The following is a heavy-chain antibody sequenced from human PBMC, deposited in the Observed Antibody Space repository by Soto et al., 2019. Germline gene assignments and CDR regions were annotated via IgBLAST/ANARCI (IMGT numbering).Heavy chain of an antibody. V-gene: IGHV3-23*01. CDR2: ISGSGGST. CDR3: AKDLDYYDSSGYYFPSFDY. Sequence: GGSLRLSCAASGFTFSSYAMSWVRQAPGKGLGWVSAISGSGGSTYYADSVKGRFTISRDNSKNTLYLQMNSLRAEDTAVYYCAKDLDYYDSSGYYFPSFDYWGQGTLVTVS. CDR1: GFTFSSYA. D-gene: IGHD3-22*01. J-gene: IGHJ4*02.